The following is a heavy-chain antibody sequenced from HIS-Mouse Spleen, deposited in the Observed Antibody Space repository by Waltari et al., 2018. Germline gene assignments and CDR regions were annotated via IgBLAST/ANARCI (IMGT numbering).Heavy chain of an antibody. CDR2: TYYRSKWYN. D-gene: IGHD7-27*01. CDR3: ARELTGEVSTPYNWFDP. CDR1: GASVSSNSAA. Sequence: QVQLQQSGPGLVKPSQTLSLTCAISGASVSSNSAAWNWIRQSPSRGLEWRGKTYYRSKWYNDYAVPVKSRITINPDTSKNQFSLQLNSVTPEDTAVYYCARELTGEVSTPYNWFDPWGQGTLVTVSS. J-gene: IGHJ5*02. V-gene: IGHV6-1*01.